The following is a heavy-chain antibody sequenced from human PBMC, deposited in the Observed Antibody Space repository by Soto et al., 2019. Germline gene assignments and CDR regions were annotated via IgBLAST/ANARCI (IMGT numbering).Heavy chain of an antibody. CDR2: ISASAATT. V-gene: IGHV3-23*01. Sequence: GGSLRLSCAASDFTFSNYAMNWVRQAPGKGLEWVSAISASAATTYYADSVKGRFAVSRDNSKSTLYLQMTSLGPEDTAVYYFAKGGAYSTSSFDSWGHGTLVTVSS. D-gene: IGHD6-6*01. CDR3: AKGGAYSTSSFDS. CDR1: DFTFSNYA. J-gene: IGHJ4*01.